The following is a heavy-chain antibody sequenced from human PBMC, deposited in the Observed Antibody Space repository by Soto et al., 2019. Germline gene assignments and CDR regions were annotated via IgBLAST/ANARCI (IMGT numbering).Heavy chain of an antibody. CDR3: AKDKGVLMVYAITAFDY. CDR1: GFTFSSYA. J-gene: IGHJ4*02. V-gene: IGHV3-23*01. D-gene: IGHD2-8*01. Sequence: GGSLRLSCAASGFTFSSYAMSWVRQAPGKGLEWVSAISGSGGSTYYADSVKGRFTISRDNSKNTLYLQMNSLRAEDTAVYYCAKDKGVLMVYAITAFDYWGQGTLVTVSS. CDR2: ISGSGGST.